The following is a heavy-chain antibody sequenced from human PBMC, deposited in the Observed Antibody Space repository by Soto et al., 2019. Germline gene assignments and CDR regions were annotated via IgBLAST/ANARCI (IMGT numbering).Heavy chain of an antibody. CDR2: ISWNSGSI. CDR1: GFTFDDYA. CDR3: AKTGVSGYAFGAFDI. V-gene: IGHV3-9*01. J-gene: IGHJ3*02. D-gene: IGHD5-12*01. Sequence: EVQLVESGGGLVQPGRSLRLSCAASGFTFDDYAMHWVRQAPGKGLEWVSGISWNSGSIGYADSMKGRFTISRDNAKNSLYLQMNSLRAEDTALYYCAKTGVSGYAFGAFDIWGQGTMVTVSS.